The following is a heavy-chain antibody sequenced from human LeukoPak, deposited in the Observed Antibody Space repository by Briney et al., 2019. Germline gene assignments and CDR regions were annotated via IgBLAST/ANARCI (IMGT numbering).Heavy chain of an antibody. CDR3: AQLPSIAAALGHCYGMDV. J-gene: IGHJ6*02. D-gene: IGHD6-13*01. CDR1: GFTFSSYG. CDR2: ISYDGSNK. Sequence: PGGSLRLSCAASGFTFSSYGMHWVRQAPGKGLEWVAVISYDGSNKYYADSVKGRFTISRDNSKNTLYLQMNSLRAEDTAVYYCAQLPSIAAALGHCYGMDVWGQGTTVTVSS. V-gene: IGHV3-30*18.